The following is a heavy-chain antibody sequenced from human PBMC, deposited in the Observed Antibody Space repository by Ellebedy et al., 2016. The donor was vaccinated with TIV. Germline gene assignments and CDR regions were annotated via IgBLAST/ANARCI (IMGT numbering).Heavy chain of an antibody. V-gene: IGHV3-74*01. Sequence: GESLKISCAASGFTFSSYWMHWVRQAPGKGLVLVSRIKNDGSSTNYADSVKGRFTISRDNSKNTLHLQMNSLRVEDTAVYFCTRDSGWEATDWGQGTLVIVSS. D-gene: IGHD1-26*01. J-gene: IGHJ4*02. CDR2: IKNDGSST. CDR1: GFTFSSYW. CDR3: TRDSGWEATD.